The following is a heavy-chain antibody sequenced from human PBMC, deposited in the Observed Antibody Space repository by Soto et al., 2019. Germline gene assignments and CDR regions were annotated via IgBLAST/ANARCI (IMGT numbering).Heavy chain of an antibody. CDR2: ISYDGSNK. V-gene: IGHV3-30-3*01. D-gene: IGHD5-18*01. J-gene: IGHJ4*02. CDR3: ARDAVDTAMVHFDY. Sequence: QVQLVESGGGVVQPGRSLRLSCAASGFTFSSYAMHWVRQAPGKGPEWVAVISYDGSNKYYADSVKGRFTISRDNSKNTLYLQMNSLRAEDTAVYYCARDAVDTAMVHFDYWGQGTLVTVSS. CDR1: GFTFSSYA.